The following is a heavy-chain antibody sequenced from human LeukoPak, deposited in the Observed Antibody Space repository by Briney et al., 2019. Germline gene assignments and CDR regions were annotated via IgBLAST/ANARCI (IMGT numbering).Heavy chain of an antibody. CDR1: GFTLSRYS. Sequence: GGSLGLSCVTSGFTLSRYSMNWVRQAPGKGLEWISSISISSTSIYYADSVKGRFTISRDNAKNSLYLQMKSLRVEDTAVYYCAKDRSYSTNYFDYWGQGTLVTVSS. CDR3: AKDRSYSTNYFDY. V-gene: IGHV3-21*01. J-gene: IGHJ4*02. CDR2: ISISSTSI. D-gene: IGHD6-13*01.